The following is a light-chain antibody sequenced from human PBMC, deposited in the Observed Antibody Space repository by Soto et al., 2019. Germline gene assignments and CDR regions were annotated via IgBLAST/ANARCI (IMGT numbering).Light chain of an antibody. CDR1: SSGVGSYNL. CDR2: EGS. CDR3: CSYAGSSTFWV. Sequence: QSALTQPASVSGSPGQSITISCTGTSSGVGSYNLVSWYQQHPGKAPKLIIYEGSRRPSGVSNRFSGSKSGNTASLTISGRQAEDEADYYCCSYAGSSTFWVFGGGTKLTVL. V-gene: IGLV2-23*03. J-gene: IGLJ3*02.